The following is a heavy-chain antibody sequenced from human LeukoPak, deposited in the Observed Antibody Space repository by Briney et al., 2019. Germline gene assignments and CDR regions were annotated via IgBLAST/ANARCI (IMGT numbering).Heavy chain of an antibody. J-gene: IGHJ4*02. CDR2: TFYRSKWYY. CDR3: ARGVIASGFDF. CDR1: GDSVSSNSGA. V-gene: IGHV6-1*01. Sequence: SQTLSLTCAISGDSVSSNSGAWNWIKQSPSRGLECLGRTFYRSKWYYDFAVSVKSRLTINPHTSSNQFSLQLNYLTPEHTATYYCARGVIASGFDFWGQGTLVTV. D-gene: IGHD2-21*01.